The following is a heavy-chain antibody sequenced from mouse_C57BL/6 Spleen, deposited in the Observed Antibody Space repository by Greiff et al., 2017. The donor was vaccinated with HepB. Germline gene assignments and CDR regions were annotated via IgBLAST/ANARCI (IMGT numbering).Heavy chain of an antibody. CDR1: GYSITSGYY. CDR2: ISYDGSN. J-gene: IGHJ4*01. Sequence: VQLKESGPGLVKPSQSLSLTCSVTGYSITSGYYWNWIRQFPGNKLEWMGYISYDGSNNYNPSLKNRISITRDTSKNQFFLKLSSVTTEDTATYYCAREATMVTTKAMDYWGQGTSVTVSS. D-gene: IGHD2-2*01. CDR3: AREATMVTTKAMDY. V-gene: IGHV3-6*01.